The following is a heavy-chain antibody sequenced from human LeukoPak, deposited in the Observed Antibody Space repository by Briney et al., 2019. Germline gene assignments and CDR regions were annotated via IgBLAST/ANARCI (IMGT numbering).Heavy chain of an antibody. D-gene: IGHD5/OR15-5a*01. V-gene: IGHV3-48*01. CDR2: ISSSSSTI. J-gene: IGHJ6*02. Sequence: GGSLRLSCAASEFTFSSYSMNWVRQAPGKGLEWVSYISSSSSTIYYADSVKGRFTISRDNAKNSLYPQMNSLRAEDTAVYYCARESLYPMDVWGQGTTVTVSS. CDR1: EFTFSSYS. CDR3: ARESLYPMDV.